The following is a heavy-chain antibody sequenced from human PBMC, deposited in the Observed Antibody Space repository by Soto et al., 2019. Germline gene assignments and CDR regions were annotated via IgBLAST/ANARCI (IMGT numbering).Heavy chain of an antibody. J-gene: IGHJ6*02. D-gene: IGHD3-3*01. CDR1: GFTFSSYG. Sequence: GGSLRLSCAASGFTFSSYGMHWVRQAPGKGLEWVAVIWYDGSNKYYADSVKGRFTISRDNSKNTLYLQMNSLRAEDTAVYYCARDLNDFYGSYYYYGMDVWGQGTTVTVSS. CDR2: IWYDGSNK. V-gene: IGHV3-33*01. CDR3: ARDLNDFYGSYYYYGMDV.